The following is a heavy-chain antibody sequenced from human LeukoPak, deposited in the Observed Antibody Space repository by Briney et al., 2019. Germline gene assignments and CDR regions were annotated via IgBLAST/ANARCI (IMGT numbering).Heavy chain of an antibody. V-gene: IGHV3-21*01. CDR2: ISSSSSYI. CDR1: GFTFSSYS. D-gene: IGHD3-22*01. Sequence: GGSLRLSCAASGFTFSSYSMNWVRQAPGRGLEWVSSISSSSSYIYYADSVKGRFTISRDNAKNSLYLQMNSLRAEDTAVYYCARDHKYYDSSGEPDYWGQGTLVTVSS. J-gene: IGHJ4*02. CDR3: ARDHKYYDSSGEPDY.